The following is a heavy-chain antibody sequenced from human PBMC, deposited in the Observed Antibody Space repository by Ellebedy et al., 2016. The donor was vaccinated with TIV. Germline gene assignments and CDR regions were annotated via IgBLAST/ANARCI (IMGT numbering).Heavy chain of an antibody. D-gene: IGHD6-13*01. J-gene: IGHJ4*02. V-gene: IGHV1-18*04. CDR1: GYTFTSYG. CDR3: ARPELKGYSSSWYPFDY. CDR2: ISAYNGNT. Sequence: ASVKVSCKASGYTFTSYGISWVRQAPGQGLEWMGWISAYNGNTNYAQKLQGRVTMTTDTSTSTAYMELRSLRSDDTAMYYCARPELKGYSSSWYPFDYWGQGTLVTVSS.